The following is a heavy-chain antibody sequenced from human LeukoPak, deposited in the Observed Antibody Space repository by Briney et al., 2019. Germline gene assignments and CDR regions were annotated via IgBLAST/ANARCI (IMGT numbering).Heavy chain of an antibody. V-gene: IGHV4-59*01. CDR2: IYYSGTT. J-gene: IGHJ4*02. D-gene: IGHD6-13*01. Sequence: TPSETLSLTCTVSGGSISSYYWSWNRQPPGKGLEWIGYIYYSGTTNYNPSLKSRVTIPVDTSKNQFSLKLSSVTAADTAVYYCARGVYIAAAQYGYWGQGTLVTVSS. CDR3: ARGVYIAAAQYGY. CDR1: GGSISSYY.